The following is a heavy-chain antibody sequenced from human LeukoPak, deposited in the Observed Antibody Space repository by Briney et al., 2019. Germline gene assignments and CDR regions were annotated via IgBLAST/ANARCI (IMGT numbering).Heavy chain of an antibody. V-gene: IGHV4-4*07. CDR1: GGSISSYY. D-gene: IGHD1-26*01. Sequence: SETLSLTCTVSGGSISSYYWSWIRQPTGKGLEWIGRIYTSGSTNYNPSLKSRVTMSVDTSKNQFSLKLSSVTAADTAVYYCARAVSDVNFGATTLKNYYYSYMDVWGKGTTVTVSS. CDR2: IYTSGST. CDR3: ARAVSDVNFGATTLKNYYYSYMDV. J-gene: IGHJ6*03.